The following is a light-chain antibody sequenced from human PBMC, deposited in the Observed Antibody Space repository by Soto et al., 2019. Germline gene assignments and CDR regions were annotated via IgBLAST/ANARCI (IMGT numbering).Light chain of an antibody. CDR2: DAS. J-gene: IGKJ1*01. V-gene: IGKV1-39*01. CDR3: QPSDSTPRT. Sequence: DFQMTQSPSTLSASVGDRVTITCRASQNIRSRLAWFQQKPGKAPKLLIYDASTLQSGVPSRFSGSGSGKYFTLTISSLQPEDFATYYCQPSDSTPRTFGHGNKV. CDR1: QNIRSR.